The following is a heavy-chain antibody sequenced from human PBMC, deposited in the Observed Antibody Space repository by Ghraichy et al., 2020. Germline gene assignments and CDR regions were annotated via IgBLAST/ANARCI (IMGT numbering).Heavy chain of an antibody. J-gene: IGHJ3*02. CDR2: IYHSGST. CDR1: GGSFSGYY. Sequence: SETLSLTCAVYGGSFSGYYWNWIRQPPGKGLEWIGEIYHSGSTTYNPSLKSRVTISIDTSKNQFSLKLTSVTAADTSSYYCARDPHHPACFDIWGQGTMVTVSS. V-gene: IGHV4-34*01. CDR3: ARDPHHPACFDI.